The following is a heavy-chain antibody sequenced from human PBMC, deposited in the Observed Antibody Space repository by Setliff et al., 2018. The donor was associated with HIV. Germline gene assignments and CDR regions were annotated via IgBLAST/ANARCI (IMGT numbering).Heavy chain of an antibody. CDR2: IYYTGIP. Sequence: PSETLSLTCSVFGGSMNSHYWSWIRQPPGKGLEWTGLIYYTGIPTYNTSLKSRVTMSVDRSKNQFSLRLTSVTAADTAMYYCARVARVHPFDPWGQGTLVTVSS. CDR1: GGSMNSHY. J-gene: IGHJ5*02. V-gene: IGHV4-59*11. CDR3: ARVARVHPFDP.